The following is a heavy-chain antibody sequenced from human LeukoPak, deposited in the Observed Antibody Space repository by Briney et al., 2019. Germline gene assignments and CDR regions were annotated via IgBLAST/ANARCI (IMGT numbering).Heavy chain of an antibody. CDR3: AKGSAYYDILTGYEYYYYGMDV. V-gene: IGHV3-23*01. CDR1: GFTFSSYA. CDR2: ISGSGGST. J-gene: IGHJ6*02. D-gene: IGHD3-9*01. Sequence: PGGSLRLSCAASGFTFSSYAMSWVRQAPGKGLEWVSAISGSGGSTYYADSVKGRFTISRDNSKNTLYLQMNSLRAEDTAVYYCAKGSAYYDILTGYEYYYYGMDVWGQGTTVTVSS.